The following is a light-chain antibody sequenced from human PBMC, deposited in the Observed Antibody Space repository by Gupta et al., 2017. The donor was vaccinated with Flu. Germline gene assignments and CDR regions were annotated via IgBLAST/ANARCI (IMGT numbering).Light chain of an antibody. CDR2: DAS. J-gene: IGKJ1*01. CDR3: QQYNNWPRT. Sequence: EIVLTQSPATLSVSPGERATLFCRASQSVRSFLAWYQQKPGQAPRLLISDASTRATGIPARFSAGGSGTEFTLTISNLQSEDYAVYYCQQYNNWPRTFGQGTKVEIK. CDR1: QSVRSF. V-gene: IGKV3-15*01.